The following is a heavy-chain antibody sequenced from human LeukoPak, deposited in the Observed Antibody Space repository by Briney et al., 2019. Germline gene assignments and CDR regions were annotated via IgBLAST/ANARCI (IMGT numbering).Heavy chain of an antibody. V-gene: IGHV3-33*01. J-gene: IGHJ4*02. CDR1: GFTFSSYG. CDR3: ARGMLPTIVGAYYFDY. CDR2: IWYDGSNK. D-gene: IGHD1-26*01. Sequence: GGSLRLSCAASGFTFSSYGMHWVRQAPGKGLEWVAVIWYDGSNKYYADSVKGRFTISRDNSKNTLYMQMNSLRAEDTAVYYCARGMLPTIVGAYYFDYWGQGTLVTVSS.